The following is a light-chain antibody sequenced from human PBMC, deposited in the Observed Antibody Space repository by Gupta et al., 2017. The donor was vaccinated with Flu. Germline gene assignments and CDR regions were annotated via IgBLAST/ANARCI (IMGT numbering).Light chain of an antibody. J-gene: IGLJ1*01. CDR3: AAWDDSLNVQEV. CDR1: SSNIGTYT. V-gene: IGLV1-44*01. CDR2: RTN. Sequence: QPVLPQPPPASGTPGQRVTISCSGSSSNIGTYTVNWYQQFPGPAPKLLLYRTNQRPSGVPDRFSGSKSGNSASLAITGLLSEDEADYFCAAWDDSLNVQEVFGTGTTVTVL.